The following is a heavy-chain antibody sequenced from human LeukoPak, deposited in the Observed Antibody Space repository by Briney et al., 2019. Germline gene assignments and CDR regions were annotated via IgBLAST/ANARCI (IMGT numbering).Heavy chain of an antibody. CDR3: ARGGKQQLSAYFDY. J-gene: IGHJ4*02. Sequence: SETLSLTCAVYGGSFSGYYWSWIRQPPGKGLEWIGEINHSGSTNYNPSLKSRVTISVDTSKNQFSPKLSSVTAADTAVYYCARGGKQQLSAYFDYWGQGTLVTVSS. V-gene: IGHV4-34*01. CDR1: GGSFSGYY. CDR2: INHSGST. D-gene: IGHD6-13*01.